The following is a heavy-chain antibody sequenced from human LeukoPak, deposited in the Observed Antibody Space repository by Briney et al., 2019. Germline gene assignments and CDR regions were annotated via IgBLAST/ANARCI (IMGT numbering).Heavy chain of an antibody. D-gene: IGHD6-19*01. V-gene: IGHV1-18*01. J-gene: IGHJ4*02. CDR2: ISAYNGNT. CDR1: GYTFTSYG. CDR3: ARIAVAGSFDY. Sequence: ASVKVSCKASGYTFTSYGISWVRQAPGQGLEWMGWISAYNGNTNYAQKLQGRVTMTTDTSTSTAYMEMRRLRSDDTAVYYRARIAVAGSFDYWGQGTLVTVSS.